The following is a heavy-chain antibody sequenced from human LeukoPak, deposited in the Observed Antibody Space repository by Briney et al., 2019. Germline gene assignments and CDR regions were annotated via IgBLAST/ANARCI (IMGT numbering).Heavy chain of an antibody. J-gene: IGHJ4*02. V-gene: IGHV4-39*01. CDR2: IYYSGST. Sequence: SETLSLTCTVSGGSISSSSYYWGWIRQPPGKGLEWIGSIYYSGSTYYNPSLKSRVTISVDTSKNQFSLKLSSVTAADTAVYYCAASGGEMATITSFDYWGQGTLVTVSS. CDR1: GGSISSSSYY. CDR3: AASGGEMATITSFDY. D-gene: IGHD5-24*01.